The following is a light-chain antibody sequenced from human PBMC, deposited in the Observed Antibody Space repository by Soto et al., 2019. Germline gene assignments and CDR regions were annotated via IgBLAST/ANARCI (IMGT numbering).Light chain of an antibody. V-gene: IGLV2-8*01. CDR1: SSDVGVYNY. CDR3: SSFAGNNNLV. J-gene: IGLJ2*01. Sequence: QSALTQPPSASGSPGQSVTISCTGTSSDVGVYNYVSWYQQQPGKAPKLMIYEVSKRPSGVPDRFSGSKSGNTASLTVSGLQAEDEADYYCSSFAGNNNLVFGGGTKVTVL. CDR2: EVS.